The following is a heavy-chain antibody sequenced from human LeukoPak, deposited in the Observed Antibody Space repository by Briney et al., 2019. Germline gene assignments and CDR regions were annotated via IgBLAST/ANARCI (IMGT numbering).Heavy chain of an antibody. D-gene: IGHD5-18*01. Sequence: SETLSLTCAVYGGSFSGYYWSSIRRPPGKGLEWIGEINHSGSTNYNPSLKSRVTISVDTSKNQFSLKLSSVTAADTAVYYCASHVDTANYYFDYWGQGTLVTVSS. V-gene: IGHV4-34*01. J-gene: IGHJ4*02. CDR1: GGSFSGYY. CDR2: INHSGST. CDR3: ASHVDTANYYFDY.